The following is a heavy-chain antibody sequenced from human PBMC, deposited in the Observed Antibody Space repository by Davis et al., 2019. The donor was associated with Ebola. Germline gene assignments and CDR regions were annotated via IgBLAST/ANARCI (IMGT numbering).Heavy chain of an antibody. CDR1: GGSFSSYY. CDR2: IYYSGST. Sequence: PSETLSLTCAVYGGSFSSYYWGWIRQPPGKGLEWIGSIYYSGSTYYNPSLKSRVTISVDTSKNQFSLKLSSVTAADTAVYYCARRRGSYYDYWGQGTLVTVSS. D-gene: IGHD1-26*01. CDR3: ARRRGSYYDY. J-gene: IGHJ4*02. V-gene: IGHV4-39*01.